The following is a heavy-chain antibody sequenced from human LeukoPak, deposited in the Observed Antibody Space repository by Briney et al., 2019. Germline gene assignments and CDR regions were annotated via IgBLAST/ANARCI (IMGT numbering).Heavy chain of an antibody. D-gene: IGHD3-22*01. CDR2: KNQDGSEI. Sequence: GGSLRLSCAASGFTFSSYAMHWVRQAPGKGLEWVANKNQDGSEINYVDSVKGRFTISRDNARNSLYLQMNGLRADDTAVYYCARDRGYSTFDYWGQGTLVTVSS. V-gene: IGHV3-7*01. J-gene: IGHJ4*02. CDR1: GFTFSSYA. CDR3: ARDRGYSTFDY.